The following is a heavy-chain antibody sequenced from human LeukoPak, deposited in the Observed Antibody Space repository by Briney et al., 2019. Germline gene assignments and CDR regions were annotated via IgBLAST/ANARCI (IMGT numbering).Heavy chain of an antibody. CDR2: ISAYNGNT. J-gene: IGHJ4*02. D-gene: IGHD3-16*02. CDR3: ARTGDYVWGSYRQDFHY. Sequence: ASVKVSFKASGYTFTSYGISWVRQAPGQGLEWMGWISAYNGNTNYAQKLQRTVTMPPDPSTSTAYMELRSLRSDDTAVYYCARTGDYVWGSYRQDFHYWGQGPLVTVSS. V-gene: IGHV1-18*01. CDR1: GYTFTSYG.